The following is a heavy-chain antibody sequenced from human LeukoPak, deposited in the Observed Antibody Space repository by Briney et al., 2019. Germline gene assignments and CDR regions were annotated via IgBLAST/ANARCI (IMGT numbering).Heavy chain of an antibody. CDR2: INHSGST. V-gene: IGHV4-34*01. Sequence: SETLSLTCAVYGGSFSGYYWSWIRQPPGKGLEWIGEINHSGSTNYNPSLKSRVTISVDTSKNQFSLKLSSATAADTAVYYCARETYYYDSSGYSWGQGTLVTVSS. CDR3: ARETYYYDSSGYS. D-gene: IGHD3-22*01. CDR1: GGSFSGYY. J-gene: IGHJ5*02.